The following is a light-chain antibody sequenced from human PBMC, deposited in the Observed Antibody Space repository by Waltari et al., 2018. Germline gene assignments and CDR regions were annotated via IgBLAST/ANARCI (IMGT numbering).Light chain of an antibody. CDR3: LMCQT. CDR2: HAS. Sequence: DPQLTQSPSSLSASAGDRVTITCRASQDISSYLAWYQQKPGKVPKLLIYHASTLQTRLPSRFSVSRSATHFTLTISSLQPEDVATYYCLMCQTFGHGTTVEIK. V-gene: IGKV1-27*01. J-gene: IGKJ1*01. CDR1: QDISSY.